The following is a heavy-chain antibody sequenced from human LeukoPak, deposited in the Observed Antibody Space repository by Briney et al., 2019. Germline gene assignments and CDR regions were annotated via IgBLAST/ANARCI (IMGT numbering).Heavy chain of an antibody. D-gene: IGHD2-2*01. CDR2: ISGSGGST. Sequence: GGSLRLSCAASGFTFGTYAMSWVRQAPGKGLEWVSAISGSGGSTYYADSVKGRFTISRDNSKNTLYLQMNSLRAEDTAVYYCAKFSSYVVVPAACHDYWGQGTLVTVSS. J-gene: IGHJ4*02. V-gene: IGHV3-23*01. CDR3: AKFSSYVVVPAACHDY. CDR1: GFTFGTYA.